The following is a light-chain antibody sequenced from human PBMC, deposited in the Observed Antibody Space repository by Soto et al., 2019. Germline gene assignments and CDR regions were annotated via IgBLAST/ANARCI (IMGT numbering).Light chain of an antibody. CDR2: GAS. CDR1: QSISSY. J-gene: IGKJ1*01. CDR3: QQYLQWPPR. Sequence: EIVMTQSPATLSVSPGDRATLSCRASQSISSYLAWYQQKPGQAPRLLIYGASSRATGIPARFSGSGSGTEFTLTVSSLQSEDFAIYYCQQYLQWPPRFGQGTKVDIK. V-gene: IGKV3-15*01.